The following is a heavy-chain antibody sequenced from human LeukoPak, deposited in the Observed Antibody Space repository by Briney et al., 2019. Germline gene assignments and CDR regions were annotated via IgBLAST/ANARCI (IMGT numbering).Heavy chain of an antibody. V-gene: IGHV1-69*13. Sequence: SVKVSCKASGGTFSSHAISWVRQAPGQGLEWMGGIVPIFGTANYAQKFQGRVTITADESTSTAYMELSSLRSEDTAVYYCARDRVVGTYYYGMDVWGQGTTVTVSS. CDR2: IVPIFGTA. CDR3: ARDRVVGTYYYGMDV. J-gene: IGHJ6*02. D-gene: IGHD2-2*01. CDR1: GGTFSSHA.